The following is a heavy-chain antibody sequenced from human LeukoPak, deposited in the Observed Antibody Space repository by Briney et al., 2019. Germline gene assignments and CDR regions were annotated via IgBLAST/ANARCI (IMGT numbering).Heavy chain of an antibody. J-gene: IGHJ6*02. V-gene: IGHV3-33*01. Sequence: GRSLRLSCAASGFTFSSYGMHWVRQAPGNGLEWVVVIWYDGSNKYYADSVKGRFTISRDNSKNTLYLQMNSVRAEDTGVYYCARSDGSGSYPRLGMDVWGQGTTVTVSS. CDR2: IWYDGSNK. D-gene: IGHD3-10*01. CDR1: GFTFSSYG. CDR3: ARSDGSGSYPRLGMDV.